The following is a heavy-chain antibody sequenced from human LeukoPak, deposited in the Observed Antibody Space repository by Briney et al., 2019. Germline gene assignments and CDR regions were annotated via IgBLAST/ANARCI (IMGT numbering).Heavy chain of an antibody. D-gene: IGHD3-22*01. CDR3: ARDPYYDSSGPFDY. J-gene: IGHJ4*02. Sequence: GGSLRLSCAASGFTFSSYAMHWVRQAPGKGLEWAAVISYDGSNKYYADSVKGRFTISRDNSKNTLYLQMNSLRAEDTAVYYCARDPYYDSSGPFDYWGQGTLVTVSS. CDR1: GFTFSSYA. CDR2: ISYDGSNK. V-gene: IGHV3-30-3*01.